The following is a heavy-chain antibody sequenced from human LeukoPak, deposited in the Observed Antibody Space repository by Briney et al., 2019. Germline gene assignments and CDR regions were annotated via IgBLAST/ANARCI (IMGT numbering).Heavy chain of an antibody. CDR1: GGSISSGSYY. D-gene: IGHD3-22*01. CDR3: ARSPDYYDSSGLDY. CDR2: IYTSGST. J-gene: IGHJ4*02. Sequence: SETLSLTCTVSGGSISSGSYYWSWIRQLAGKGLEWIGRIYTSGSTNYNPSLKSRVTISVDTSKNQFSLKLSSVTAADTAVYYCARSPDYYDSSGLDYWGQGTLVTVSS. V-gene: IGHV4-61*02.